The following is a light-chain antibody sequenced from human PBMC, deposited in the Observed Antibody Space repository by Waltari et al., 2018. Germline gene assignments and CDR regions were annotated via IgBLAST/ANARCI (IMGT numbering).Light chain of an antibody. Sequence: QSALTQPASVSGAPGQPITISCTGTSSDVGSYNLVSWYQQHPGKSPKLLIYEVSKLPSGVSNRFSGSKSGNTASLTISGLQAEDEADYYCCSYAGSRVFGGGTKLTVL. CDR1: SSDVGSYNL. V-gene: IGLV2-23*02. J-gene: IGLJ2*01. CDR2: EVS. CDR3: CSYAGSRV.